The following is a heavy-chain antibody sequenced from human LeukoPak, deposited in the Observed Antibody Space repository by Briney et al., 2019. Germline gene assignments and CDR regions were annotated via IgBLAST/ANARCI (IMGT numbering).Heavy chain of an antibody. CDR3: AQSTSMRYFFDL. CDR1: GFTFSSYA. Sequence: PGGSLRLSCAASGFTFSSYAMSWVRQAPGKGLEWVSAISGSGGSTYYADSVKGRFTVSRDNSVFLQMNSLRAEDTALYYCAQSTSMRYFFDLWGRGTLVTVSS. V-gene: IGHV3-23*01. CDR2: ISGSGGST. D-gene: IGHD2-8*01. J-gene: IGHJ2*01.